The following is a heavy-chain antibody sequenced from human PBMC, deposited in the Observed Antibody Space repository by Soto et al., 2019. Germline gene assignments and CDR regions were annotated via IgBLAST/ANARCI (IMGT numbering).Heavy chain of an antibody. J-gene: IGHJ4*02. CDR3: TRDPTTSTVTDY. CDR2: IYSDGST. Sequence: GGSLRLSCAASGITVITNYFSWVRQAPGQGLEWVSGIYSDGSTHYADSVKGRFTISRDNSKDTLYLQMNTLRAEDTGVYYCTRDPTTSTVTDYWGQGTVVPVSS. V-gene: IGHV3-66*01. CDR1: GITVITNY. D-gene: IGHD5-12*01.